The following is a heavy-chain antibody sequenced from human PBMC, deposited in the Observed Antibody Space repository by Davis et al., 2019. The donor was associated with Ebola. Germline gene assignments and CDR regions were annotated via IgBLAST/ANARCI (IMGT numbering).Heavy chain of an antibody. Sequence: GGSLRLSCAASGFTFSSYGMHWVRQAPGKGLEWVAFIRYDGSNKYYTDSVKGRFTISRDNSKNTLYLQMNSLRAEDTAVYYCARGPYEEIVVVILIDYWGQGTLVTVSS. CDR1: GFTFSSYG. V-gene: IGHV3-30*02. CDR3: ARGPYEEIVVVILIDY. J-gene: IGHJ4*02. CDR2: IRYDGSNK. D-gene: IGHD3-22*01.